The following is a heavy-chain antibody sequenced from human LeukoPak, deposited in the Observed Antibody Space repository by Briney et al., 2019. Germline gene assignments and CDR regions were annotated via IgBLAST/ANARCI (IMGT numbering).Heavy chain of an antibody. CDR2: IYYSGST. Sequence: PSETLSLACTVSGGSVSSGSYYWGWIRQPPGKGLEWIGYIYYSGSTNYNPSLKSRVTISVDTSKNQFSLKLSSVTAADTAVYYCARGNYGDRNWSDPWGQGTLVTVSS. J-gene: IGHJ5*02. D-gene: IGHD4-17*01. V-gene: IGHV4-61*01. CDR1: GGSVSSGSYY. CDR3: ARGNYGDRNWSDP.